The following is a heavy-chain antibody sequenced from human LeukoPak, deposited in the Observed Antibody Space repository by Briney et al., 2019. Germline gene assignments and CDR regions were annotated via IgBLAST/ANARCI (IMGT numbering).Heavy chain of an antibody. CDR1: GFTFSSYA. J-gene: IGHJ3*02. Sequence: PGGSLRLSCAASGFTFSSYAMSWVRQAPGKGLEWVSAISGSGGSTYYADSVKGRFTISRDNSKNTLYLQMNSLRAEDTAVYYCAKTLVVVVAAGDAFDIWGQGTMVTVSS. D-gene: IGHD2-15*01. CDR2: ISGSGGST. CDR3: AKTLVVVVAAGDAFDI. V-gene: IGHV3-23*01.